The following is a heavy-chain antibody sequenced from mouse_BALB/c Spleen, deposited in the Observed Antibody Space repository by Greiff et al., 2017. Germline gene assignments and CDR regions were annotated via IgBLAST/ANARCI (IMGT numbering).Heavy chain of an antibody. V-gene: IGHV5-12-1*01. J-gene: IGHJ4*01. CDR1: GFAFSSYA. CDR2: ISSGGGST. D-gene: IGHD2-1*01. Sequence: EVKVVESGGCLVKPGGSLKLSCAASGFAFSSYAMSWVRQTPEKRLAWVAYISSGGGSTYYPDTVKGRFTISRDNAKNTLYLQMSSLKSEDTAMYYCARGNLYAMDYWGQGTSVNVSS. CDR3: ARGNLYAMDY.